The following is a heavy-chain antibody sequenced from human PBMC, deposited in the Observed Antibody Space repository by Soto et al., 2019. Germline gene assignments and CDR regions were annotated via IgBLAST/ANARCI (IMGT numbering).Heavy chain of an antibody. D-gene: IGHD3-10*01. J-gene: IGHJ6*02. CDR2: IKQDGSEK. V-gene: IGHV3-7*01. CDR3: AREGGGYYGSGSYSYYYGMDV. CDR1: GFTVSSYW. Sequence: LRLSCAASGFTVSSYWMSWVRQAPGKGLEWVANIKQDGSEKYYVDSVKGRFTISRDNAKNSLYLQMNSLRAEDTAVYYCAREGGGYYGSGSYSYYYGMDVWGQGTTVTVSS.